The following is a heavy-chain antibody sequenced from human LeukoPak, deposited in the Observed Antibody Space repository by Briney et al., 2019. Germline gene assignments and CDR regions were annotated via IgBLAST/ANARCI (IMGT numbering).Heavy chain of an antibody. V-gene: IGHV4-39*01. J-gene: IGHJ6*02. CDR3: ARRYSSSYYGMDV. D-gene: IGHD6-13*01. Sequence: SETRSLTCTVSGGSISSSSYYWGWIRQPPGKGLEWTGSIYYSGSTYYNPSLKSRVTISVDTSKNQFSLKLSSVTAADTAVYYCARRYSSSYYGMDVWGQGTTVTVSS. CDR2: IYYSGST. CDR1: GGSISSSSYY.